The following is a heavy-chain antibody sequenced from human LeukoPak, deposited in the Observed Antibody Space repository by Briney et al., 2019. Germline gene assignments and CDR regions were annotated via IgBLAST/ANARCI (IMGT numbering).Heavy chain of an antibody. Sequence: ASVKVSCKASGYTFTGYYMHWVRQAPGQGLEWMGWINPSSGGTNYSQKFQGRVTMTRDPSISTAYMELSRLRSDDTAVYYCARELHYYGSGVFDYWGQGTLVTVS. D-gene: IGHD3-10*01. CDR3: ARELHYYGSGVFDY. V-gene: IGHV1-2*02. CDR1: GYTFTGYY. J-gene: IGHJ4*02. CDR2: INPSSGGT.